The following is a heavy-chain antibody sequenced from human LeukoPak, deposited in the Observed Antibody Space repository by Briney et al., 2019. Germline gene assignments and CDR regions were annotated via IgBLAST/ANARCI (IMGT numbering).Heavy chain of an antibody. Sequence: PSETLSLTCTVSGGSISSSSYYWGWIRQPPGRGLEWIGSIYYSGSTYYNPSLKSRFTISVNTTKNQFSLKLSSVTAADTAVYYCAGPPSLGITGTTPGYWGQGTLVTVSS. D-gene: IGHD1-7*01. CDR2: IYYSGST. CDR1: GGSISSSSYY. V-gene: IGHV4-39*01. CDR3: AGPPSLGITGTTPGY. J-gene: IGHJ4*02.